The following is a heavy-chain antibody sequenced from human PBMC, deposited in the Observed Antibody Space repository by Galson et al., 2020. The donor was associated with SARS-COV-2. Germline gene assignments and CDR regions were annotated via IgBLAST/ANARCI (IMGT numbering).Heavy chain of an antibody. CDR3: AREDAGQWLVGDY. CDR2: ISAYNGNT. Sequence: GESLKISCKASGYMFTTYGISWVRQAPGQGLEWMGWISAYNGNTNYAQKFQGRVTMTTDTSTTTAYMELRSLRSDDTAVYYCAREDAGQWLVGDYWGQGTLVTVSS. D-gene: IGHD6-19*01. J-gene: IGHJ4*02. V-gene: IGHV1-18*01. CDR1: GYMFTTYG.